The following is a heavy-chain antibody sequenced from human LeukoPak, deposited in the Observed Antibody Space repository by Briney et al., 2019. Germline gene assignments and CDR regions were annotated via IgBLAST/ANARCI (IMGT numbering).Heavy chain of an antibody. D-gene: IGHD3-22*01. Sequence: PSETLSLTCTVSGGSISSYYWSWIRQPPGKGLEWIGEINHSGSTNYNPSLKSRVTISVDTSKNQFSLKLSSVTAADTAVYYCARRITMIVVVTRHWFDPWGQGTLVTVSS. CDR3: ARRITMIVVVTRHWFDP. V-gene: IGHV4-34*01. CDR1: GGSISSYY. J-gene: IGHJ5*02. CDR2: INHSGST.